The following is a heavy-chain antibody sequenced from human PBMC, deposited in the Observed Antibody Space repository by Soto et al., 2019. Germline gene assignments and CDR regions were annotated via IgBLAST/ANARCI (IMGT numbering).Heavy chain of an antibody. CDR2: ISGSGGST. J-gene: IGHJ6*03. D-gene: IGHD3-16*02. CDR3: AREILDLGKLSSRPGYYYYMDV. CDR1: GFTFSSYA. V-gene: IGHV3-23*01. Sequence: GGSLRLSCAASGFTFSSYAMSWVRQAPGKWLEWVSAISGSGGSTYYADSVKGRFTISRDNSKNTLYLQMNSLRADDTAVYYCAREILDLGKLSSRPGYYYYMDVWGKGTTVTVSS.